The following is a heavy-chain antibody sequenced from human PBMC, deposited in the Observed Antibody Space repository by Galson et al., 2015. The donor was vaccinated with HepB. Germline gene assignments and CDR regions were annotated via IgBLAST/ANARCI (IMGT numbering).Heavy chain of an antibody. CDR2: TDYRSKGDN. V-gene: IGHV6-1*01. J-gene: IGHJ4*01. D-gene: IGHD1-26*01. CDR3: ARGVGATGFGY. CDR1: GDRVSSNSAA. Sequence: CAISGDRVSSNSAAWNGIRQSPSRGREWLGRTDYRSKGDNEYAVAVKSRLTINPDPSKNQFSLQLNSVTPEDTAFYYCARGVGATGFGYWGQGTLVTVSS.